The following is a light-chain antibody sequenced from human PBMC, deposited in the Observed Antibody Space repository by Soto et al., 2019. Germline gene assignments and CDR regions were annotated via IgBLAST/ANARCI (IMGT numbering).Light chain of an antibody. J-gene: IGKJ1*01. CDR1: QSLVYSDGNTY. Sequence: VLTQTPLSSPVTLGQPASISCRSSQSLVYSDGNTYLSWLQQRPGQPPRLLIYQVSNRFSGVPDRFSGSGGGTDLTLKISRVEAEDVGVYSCIQFSLCPRTFGQGTKVEIK. CDR2: QVS. V-gene: IGKV2-24*01. CDR3: IQFSLCPRT.